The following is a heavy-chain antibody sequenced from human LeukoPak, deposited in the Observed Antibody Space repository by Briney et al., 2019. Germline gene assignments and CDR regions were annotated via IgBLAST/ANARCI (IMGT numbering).Heavy chain of an antibody. CDR1: GYTFTGYY. D-gene: IGHD5-24*01. CDR2: INPNSGGT. CDR3: ARDWSRGLPKYYFDY. J-gene: IGHJ4*02. Sequence: ASVKVSCKASGYTFTGYYMHWVRQAPGQGLEWMGWINPNSGGTNYAQKFQGRVTMTRDTSISTAYMELSRLRSDDTAVYYCARDWSRGLPKYYFDYWGQGTLVTVSS. V-gene: IGHV1-2*02.